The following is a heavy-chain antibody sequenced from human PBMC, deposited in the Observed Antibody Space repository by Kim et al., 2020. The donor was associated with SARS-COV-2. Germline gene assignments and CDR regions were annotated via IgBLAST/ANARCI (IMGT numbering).Heavy chain of an antibody. V-gene: IGHV3-33*01. CDR3: ARDDVIAARPGPYYYYGMDV. Sequence: GGSLRLSCAASGFTFSSYGMHWVRQAPGKGLEWVAVIWYDGSNKYYADSVKGRFTISRDNSKNTLYLQMNSLRAEDTAVYYCARDDVIAARPGPYYYYGMDVWGQGTTVTVSS. J-gene: IGHJ6*02. CDR2: IWYDGSNK. D-gene: IGHD6-6*01. CDR1: GFTFSSYG.